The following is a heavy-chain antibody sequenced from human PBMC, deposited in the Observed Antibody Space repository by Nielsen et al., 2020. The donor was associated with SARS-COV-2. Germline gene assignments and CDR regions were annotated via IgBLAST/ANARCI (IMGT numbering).Heavy chain of an antibody. V-gene: IGHV3-21*01. CDR2: ISGDSNYI. Sequence: GGSLRLSCAVSGFTLTSYSMNWVRQAPGKGLEWVASISGDSNYIFYSELVKGRFTMSRDNGKNSLYLQMNTLRSEDTALYYCTRGFYSQSDCWGQGTLVTVSS. CDR1: GFTLTSYS. D-gene: IGHD2-15*01. CDR3: TRGFYSQSDC. J-gene: IGHJ4*02.